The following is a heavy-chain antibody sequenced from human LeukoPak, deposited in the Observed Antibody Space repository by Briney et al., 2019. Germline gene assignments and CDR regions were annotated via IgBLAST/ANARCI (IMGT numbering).Heavy chain of an antibody. J-gene: IGHJ6*02. CDR2: INHSGST. Sequence: SETLSLTCAVYGGSFSGYYWSWIRQPPGKGLEWIGEINHSGSTNYNPSLKSRVTISVDTSKNQFSLKLSSVTAADTAVYYCARKTYYYGMDVWGQGTTVAVSS. CDR3: ARKTYYYGMDV. V-gene: IGHV4-34*01. CDR1: GGSFSGYY.